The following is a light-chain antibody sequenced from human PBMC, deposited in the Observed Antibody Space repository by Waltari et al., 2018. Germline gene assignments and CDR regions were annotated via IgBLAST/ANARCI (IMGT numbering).Light chain of an antibody. CDR1: QTLLHSNGNTY. Sequence: DIVMTQTPLSLPITPGEPASISCRSSQTLLHSNGNTYLLWFLQKPGQSPQLLIYGVSNRASGVPDSISARGSGTDFTLRLSKVEAEYVGVYYCVQGIAFPPSFGQGTKVEIK. CDR2: GVS. V-gene: IGKV2-40*01. J-gene: IGKJ2*03. CDR3: VQGIAFPPS.